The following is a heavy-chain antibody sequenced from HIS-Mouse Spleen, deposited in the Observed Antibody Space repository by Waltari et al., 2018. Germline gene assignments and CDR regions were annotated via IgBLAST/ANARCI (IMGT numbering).Heavy chain of an antibody. J-gene: IGHJ5*02. CDR2: IYYSGTT. D-gene: IGHD3-3*01. Sequence: QVQLQESGPGLVKPSQTLSLTCTVSGGSISSGGYYWSWIRQHPGKGLEWIGYIYYSGTTSTNPSLKSRITISVDTSKNQFSLKLSSVTAADTAVYYCARSPYYDFWSGYSDNWFDPWGQGTLVTVSS. CDR1: GGSISSGGYY. V-gene: IGHV4-31*03. CDR3: ARSPYYDFWSGYSDNWFDP.